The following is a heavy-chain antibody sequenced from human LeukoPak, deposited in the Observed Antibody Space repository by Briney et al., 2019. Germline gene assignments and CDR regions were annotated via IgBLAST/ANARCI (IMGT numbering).Heavy chain of an antibody. CDR1: GFTFTSYG. CDR2: IWSDGANK. Sequence: PGGSLRLSCAASGFTFTSYGMHWVRQAPGEGLEWVAVIWSDGANKYYADSVKGRFTISRDDSTNTLYLQMNSLRAEDTAVYYCAMKPEDYDYVWGSKPYYFDYWGQGTLVTVSS. D-gene: IGHD3-16*01. J-gene: IGHJ4*02. CDR3: AMKPEDYDYVWGSKPYYFDY. V-gene: IGHV3-33*01.